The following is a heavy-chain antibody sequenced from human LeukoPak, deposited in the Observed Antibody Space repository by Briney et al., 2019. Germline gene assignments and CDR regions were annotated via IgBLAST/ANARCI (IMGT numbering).Heavy chain of an antibody. Sequence: GGSPRLSCAASGFTFSSYAMSWVRQAPGKGLEWVSAISGSGGSTYYADSVKGRFAISRDNSKNTLYLQMNSLRAEDTAVYYCAKVGSGSYLQYFDYWGQGTLVTVSS. D-gene: IGHD1-26*01. CDR3: AKVGSGSYLQYFDY. CDR2: ISGSGGST. J-gene: IGHJ4*02. V-gene: IGHV3-23*01. CDR1: GFTFSSYA.